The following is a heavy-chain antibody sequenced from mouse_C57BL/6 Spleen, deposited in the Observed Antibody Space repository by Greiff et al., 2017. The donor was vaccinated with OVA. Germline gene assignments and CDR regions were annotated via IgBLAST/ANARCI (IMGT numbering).Heavy chain of an antibody. CDR2: SRNKANDYTT. J-gene: IGHJ1*03. V-gene: IGHV7-1*01. CDR3: ARDAGGYFDV. Sequence: EVKVVESGGGLVQSGRSLRLSCATSGFTFSDFYMEWVRQAPGKGLEWIAASRNKANDYTTEYSASVKGRFIVSRDTSQSILYLQMNALRAEDTAIDYCARDAGGYFDVWGTGTTVTVSS. CDR1: GFTFSDFY.